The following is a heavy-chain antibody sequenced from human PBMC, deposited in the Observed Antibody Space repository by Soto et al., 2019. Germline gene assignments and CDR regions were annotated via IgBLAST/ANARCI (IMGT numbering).Heavy chain of an antibody. CDR3: AGGGTYELFDY. D-gene: IGHD1-26*01. CDR1: GFTVTSNY. V-gene: IGHV3-66*01. CDR2: IYSGGTT. J-gene: IGHJ4*02. Sequence: EVQLLESGGGLVQPGGSLRLSCAASGFTVTSNYMSWVRQAPGKGLEWGSIIYSGGTTYYADSVKGRFTITRNNSKNTLYLQMNSLRAEDTALYYCAGGGTYELFDYWGQGTLVTVSS.